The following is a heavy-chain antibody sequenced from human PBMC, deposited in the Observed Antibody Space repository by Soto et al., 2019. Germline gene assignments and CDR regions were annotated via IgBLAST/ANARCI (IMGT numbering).Heavy chain of an antibody. CDR1: GFTFNSYA. D-gene: IGHD5-12*01. J-gene: IGHJ4*02. CDR2: ISYDGSNK. CDR3: ARDYSGYDW. V-gene: IGHV3-30-3*01. Sequence: GGSLRLSCAASGFTFNSYAMHWVRQAPGKGLEWVTVISYDGSNKYYADSVKGRFTISRDNSKNTLYLQMNSLRAEDTAVYYCARDYSGYDWWGQGTLVTVSS.